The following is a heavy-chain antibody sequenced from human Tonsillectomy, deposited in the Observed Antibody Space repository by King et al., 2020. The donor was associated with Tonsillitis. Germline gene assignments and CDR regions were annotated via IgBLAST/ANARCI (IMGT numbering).Heavy chain of an antibody. D-gene: IGHD3-22*01. CDR2: ISAYNGNT. CDR1: GYTFTSYG. V-gene: IGHV1-18*01. Sequence: QLVQSGAEVKKPGASVKVSCKASGYTFTSYGISWVRQAPGQGLEWMGWISAYNGNTKYAQKLQGRVTMTTDTSTSTAYMELRSLRSDDTAVYYCARMGDYDSSGYYYVGRGDYWGQGTVVTVSS. J-gene: IGHJ4*02. CDR3: ARMGDYDSSGYYYVGRGDY.